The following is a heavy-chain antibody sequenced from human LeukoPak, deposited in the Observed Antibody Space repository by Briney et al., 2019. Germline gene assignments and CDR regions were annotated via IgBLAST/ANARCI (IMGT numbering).Heavy chain of an antibody. CDR3: AKDRPNYYHDNGHYYRRGGYC. D-gene: IGHD3-22*01. Sequence: PGGSLRLSCAASGFTFSVYAMSWVRQGPGKGLEWVCCTSSGGELTFYADSVKGRFTISRDNSKNTLYLQMNSLRAEDTAVYYCAKDRPNYYHDNGHYYRRGGYCWGQGTLVTVSS. J-gene: IGHJ4*02. CDR1: GFTFSVYA. V-gene: IGHV3-23*01. CDR2: TSSGGELT.